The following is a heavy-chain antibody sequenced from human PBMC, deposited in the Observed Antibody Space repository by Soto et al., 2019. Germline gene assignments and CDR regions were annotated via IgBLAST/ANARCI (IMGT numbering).Heavy chain of an antibody. CDR1: GYTFTSYA. J-gene: IGHJ6*02. Sequence: GASVKVSCKASGYTFTSYAMHWVRQAPGQRLERMGWINAGNGNTKYSQKFQGRVTITRDTSASTAYMELSSLRSEDTAVYYCARDQHYDSSGYYYGMDVWGQGTTVTVYS. CDR2: INAGNGNT. V-gene: IGHV1-3*01. CDR3: ARDQHYDSSGYYYGMDV. D-gene: IGHD3-22*01.